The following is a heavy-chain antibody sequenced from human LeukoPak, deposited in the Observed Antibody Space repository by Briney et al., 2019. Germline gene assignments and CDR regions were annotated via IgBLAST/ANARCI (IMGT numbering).Heavy chain of an antibody. Sequence: GSLRLSCAASKFTFSTFSMSWIRQPPGKGLEWIGYIYYSGSTNYNPSLKSRVTISVDTSKNQFSLKLSSVTAADTAVYYCARIVVGATYFDYWGQGTLVTVSS. V-gene: IGHV4-59*01. J-gene: IGHJ4*02. CDR1: KFTFSTFS. CDR2: IYYSGST. CDR3: ARIVVGATYFDY. D-gene: IGHD2-21*01.